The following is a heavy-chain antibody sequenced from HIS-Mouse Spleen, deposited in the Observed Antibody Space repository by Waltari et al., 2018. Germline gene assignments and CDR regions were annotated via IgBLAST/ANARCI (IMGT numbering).Heavy chain of an antibody. J-gene: IGHJ4*02. CDR3: ASSGEHCTNGVCYYFDY. Sequence: QVQLVQSGAEVKKPGASVKVSCKASGYTFTGYYMHWVRQAPGQGLEWRGWIKPNSGGTNYAQKFQGRGTMTRDTSISTAYMELSRLRSDDTAVYYCASSGEHCTNGVCYYFDYRGQGTLVTVSS. CDR1: GYTFTGYY. V-gene: IGHV1-2*02. D-gene: IGHD2-8*01. CDR2: IKPNSGGT.